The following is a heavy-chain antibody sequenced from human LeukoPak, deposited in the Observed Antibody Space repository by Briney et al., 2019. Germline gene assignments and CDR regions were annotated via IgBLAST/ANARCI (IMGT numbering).Heavy chain of an antibody. CDR2: ISYDGSNK. V-gene: IGHV3-30*03. CDR1: GFSFSNYG. D-gene: IGHD3-22*01. J-gene: IGHJ4*02. CDR3: ARGVYYYDSSGPPDY. Sequence: GGSLRLSCAASGFSFSNYGMHWVRQAPGKGLEWVAVISYDGSNKYYADSVKGRFTISRDNSKNTLYLQMNSLRVEDTAVYYCARGVYYYDSSGPPDYWGQGTLVTVSS.